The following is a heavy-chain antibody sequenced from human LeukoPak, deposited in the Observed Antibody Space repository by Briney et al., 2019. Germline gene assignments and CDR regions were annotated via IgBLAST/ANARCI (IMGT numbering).Heavy chain of an antibody. J-gene: IGHJ4*02. D-gene: IGHD1-26*01. CDR2: INPNSGGT. CDR3: ARDGPGGSSYYFDY. CDR1: GYTFTGYY. V-gene: IGHV1-2*02. Sequence: ASVKVSCKASGYTFTGYYMHWVRQAPGQGLEWMGWINPNSGGTNYAQKFQGRVTMTRDTSISTAYMELSRLRSDDMAVYYCARDGPGGSSYYFDYWGQGTLVTVSS.